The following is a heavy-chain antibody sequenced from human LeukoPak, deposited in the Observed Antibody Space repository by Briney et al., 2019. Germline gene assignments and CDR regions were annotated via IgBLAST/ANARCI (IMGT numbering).Heavy chain of an antibody. Sequence: PGESLKISCKGSGYRFTDYWIGWVRQTPGKGLEWMGIIYPGDSDTRYSPSFQGQVTISVDKSITTAYLQWSSLKASDTGMYYCTRGIRPPGDYWGQGTLVTVSS. D-gene: IGHD6-13*01. V-gene: IGHV5-51*01. J-gene: IGHJ4*02. CDR1: GYRFTDYW. CDR3: TRGIRPPGDY. CDR2: IYPGDSDT.